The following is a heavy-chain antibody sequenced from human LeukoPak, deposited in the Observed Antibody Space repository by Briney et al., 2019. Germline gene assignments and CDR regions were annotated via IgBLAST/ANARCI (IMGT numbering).Heavy chain of an antibody. CDR3: ARSITMVRGVFDY. D-gene: IGHD3-10*01. Sequence: KHGESLKISCKASGYSFSNYWIAWVRQMPGKGLEWMGIIYPGDSDTRYSPSFQGQVPISADKSISTASQQWSSLKASDTAMYYCARSITMVRGVFDYWGQGTLVTVSS. J-gene: IGHJ4*02. CDR1: GYSFSNYW. V-gene: IGHV5-51*01. CDR2: IYPGDSDT.